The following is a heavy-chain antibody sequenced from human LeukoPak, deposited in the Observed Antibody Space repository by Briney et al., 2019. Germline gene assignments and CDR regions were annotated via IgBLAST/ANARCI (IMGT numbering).Heavy chain of an antibody. CDR2: IYLSGST. Sequence: SETLSLTCTVSGGSISSSSYYWGWIRQPPGKGLEWLGSIYLSGSTCYNPSLKSRVTISVDTSKDQFSLRLSSVTATDTAVYYCARQPSGCYDWIDYWGQGTLVTVSS. V-gene: IGHV4-39*01. CDR1: GGSISSSSYY. D-gene: IGHD6-19*01. CDR3: ARQPSGCYDWIDY. J-gene: IGHJ4*02.